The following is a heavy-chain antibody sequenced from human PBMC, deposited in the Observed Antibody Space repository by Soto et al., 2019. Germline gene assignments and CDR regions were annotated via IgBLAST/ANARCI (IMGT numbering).Heavy chain of an antibody. CDR2: ISYDGSNK. V-gene: IGHV3-30*18. J-gene: IGHJ4*02. Sequence: QVQLVESGGGVVQPGRSLRLSCAASGFTFSSYGMHWVRQAPGKGLEWVAVISYDGSNKYYADSVKGRFTISRDNSKNPLYLQLNSLNPEHTAVYYCAKYLTYLNSVPSPPERTAYWGQGTLVTVSS. CDR1: GFTFSSYG. CDR3: AKYLTYLNSVPSPPERTAY. D-gene: IGHD2-2*01.